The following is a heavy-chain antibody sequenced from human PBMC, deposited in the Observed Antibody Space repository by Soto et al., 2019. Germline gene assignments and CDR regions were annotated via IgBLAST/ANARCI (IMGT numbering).Heavy chain of an antibody. J-gene: IGHJ6*02. V-gene: IGHV1-69*12. D-gene: IGHD4-4*01. CDR2: IIPIFGTP. Sequence: QVQLVQSGAEVKKPGSSVKVSCKASGGTFSSYAISWVRQAPGQGLEWMGGIIPIFGTPDYAQKFQGRVTTTADESTSTASMELSSLRSEDTAVYYCARQPTVTPYYYSGMDVWGQGTTVTVSS. CDR1: GGTFSSYA. CDR3: ARQPTVTPYYYSGMDV.